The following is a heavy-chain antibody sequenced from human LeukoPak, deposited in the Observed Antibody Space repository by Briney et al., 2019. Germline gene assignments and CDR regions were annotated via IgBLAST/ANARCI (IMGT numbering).Heavy chain of an antibody. D-gene: IGHD2-15*01. Sequence: SETLSLTCTVSGGSISSSSYYWGWIRQPPGKGLEWIGSIYYSGSTYYNPSLKSRVTISVDTSKNQFSLKLSSVTAADTAVYYCARDLRDEYCSGGSCYGMGAFDVWGQGTMVTVSS. J-gene: IGHJ3*01. CDR1: GGSISSSSYY. CDR2: IYYSGST. V-gene: IGHV4-39*07. CDR3: ARDLRDEYCSGGSCYGMGAFDV.